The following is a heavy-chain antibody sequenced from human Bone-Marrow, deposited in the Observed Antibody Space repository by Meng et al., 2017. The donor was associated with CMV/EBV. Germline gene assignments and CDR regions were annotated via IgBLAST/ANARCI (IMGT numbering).Heavy chain of an antibody. CDR2: IRFDGSIK. J-gene: IGHJ4*02. D-gene: IGHD1-20*01. Sequence: GESLKISCAASGFAFKNYGMSWVRQAPDKGLEWVAFIRFDGSIKYYADSVKGRFTISRDNSKNTLYLQMNSLRAEDTAVYYCAKDMSVIGSIDWGQGTLVAASS. CDR3: AKDMSVIGSID. V-gene: IGHV3-30*02. CDR1: GFAFKNYG.